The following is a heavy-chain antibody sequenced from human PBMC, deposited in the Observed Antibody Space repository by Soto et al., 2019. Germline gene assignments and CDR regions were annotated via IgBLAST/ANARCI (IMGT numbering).Heavy chain of an antibody. D-gene: IGHD2-21*02. CDR2: IWYDGSNK. J-gene: IGHJ6*02. CDR3: ARQGDYYYYYYGVDV. V-gene: IGHV3-33*01. Sequence: QVQLVESGGGVVQPGRSLRLSCAASGFTFSSYGMHWVRQAPGKGLEWVAVIWYDGSNKYYADSVKGRFTISRDNSKNTLYLQMNSLRAEDTAVYYCARQGDYYYYYYGVDVWGQGTTVTVSS. CDR1: GFTFSSYG.